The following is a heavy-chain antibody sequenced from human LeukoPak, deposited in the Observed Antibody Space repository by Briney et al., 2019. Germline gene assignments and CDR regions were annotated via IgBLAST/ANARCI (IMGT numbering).Heavy chain of an antibody. J-gene: IGHJ6*02. Sequence: GSLRLSCAASGFTFSNCWMSWVRQPPGKGLEWIGEVYHSGSTSYNPSLLSRVTISVDKSKNQFSLEMRSVTAADTAVYYCARDVTRQVMDVWGQGTTVTVSS. CDR1: GFTFSNCW. CDR3: ARDVTRQVMDV. V-gene: IGHV4-4*02. D-gene: IGHD2-15*01. CDR2: VYHSGST.